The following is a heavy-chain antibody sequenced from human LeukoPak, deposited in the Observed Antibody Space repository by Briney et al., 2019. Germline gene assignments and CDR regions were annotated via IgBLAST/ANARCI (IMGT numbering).Heavy chain of an antibody. CDR3: ARDGPLKDIVVVPAAMDY. Sequence: PGGSLRLSCAASGFMFSDYYMTWIRQAPGKGLEWISYITSSGNTKYYADSVKGRFSISRGNAKNSLTLQMNSLSAEDTAVYYCARDGPLKDIVVVPAAMDYWGQGTLVTVSS. V-gene: IGHV3-11*01. D-gene: IGHD2-2*01. J-gene: IGHJ4*02. CDR1: GFMFSDYY. CDR2: ITSSGNTK.